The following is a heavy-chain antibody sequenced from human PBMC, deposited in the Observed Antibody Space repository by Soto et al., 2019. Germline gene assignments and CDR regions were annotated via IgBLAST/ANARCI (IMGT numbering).Heavy chain of an antibody. CDR2: ISGSGGST. CDR3: AKDQLGYGEYYFDY. CDR1: GFTFSSYA. V-gene: IGHV3-23*01. J-gene: IGHJ4*02. Sequence: GGSLRLSCAAAGFTFSSYAMSWVRQATGKGLEWVSSISGSGGSTYYADSVKGRFTISRDNSKDTLYLQMSSLRAEDTAIYYCAKDQLGYGEYYFDYWGQGTLVTVSS. D-gene: IGHD5-18*01.